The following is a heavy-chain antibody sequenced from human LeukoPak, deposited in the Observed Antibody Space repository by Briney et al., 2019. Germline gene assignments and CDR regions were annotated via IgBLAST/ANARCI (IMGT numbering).Heavy chain of an antibody. CDR3: ARGGDVGSYTYFQP. CDR1: GGSISSYY. Sequence: SETLSLTCTVSGGSISSYYLSWIRQPPGKGLEWIGYIYYTGSTNYNPSLKSRVTISVDPSKNQFSLELTSVTAADTAVYYCARGGDVGSYTYFQPWGQGTLVTVSS. CDR2: IYYTGST. D-gene: IGHD1-26*01. V-gene: IGHV4-59*01. J-gene: IGHJ1*01.